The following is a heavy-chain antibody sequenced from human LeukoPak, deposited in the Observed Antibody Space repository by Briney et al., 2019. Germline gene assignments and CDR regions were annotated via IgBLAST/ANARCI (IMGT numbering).Heavy chain of an antibody. D-gene: IGHD3-22*01. V-gene: IGHV3-21*01. CDR2: ISSSSSYI. CDR1: GFTITNYW. J-gene: IGHJ2*01. Sequence: PGGSLRLSCAASGFTITNYWMHWVRQAPGKGLEWVSSISSSSSYIYYADSVKGRFTISRDNAKNSLYLQMNSLRAEDTAVYYCARDPGTDSSGYTWYFDLWGRGTLVTVSS. CDR3: ARDPGTDSSGYTWYFDL.